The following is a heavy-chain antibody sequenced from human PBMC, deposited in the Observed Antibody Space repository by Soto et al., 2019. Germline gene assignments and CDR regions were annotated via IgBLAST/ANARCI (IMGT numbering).Heavy chain of an antibody. CDR3: AREGYSSSSPPPYYYYYYMDV. CDR2: IYSGGST. CDR1: GFTVSSNY. J-gene: IGHJ6*03. V-gene: IGHV3-66*01. Sequence: GGSLRLSCAASGFTVSSNYMSWVRQAPGKGLEWVSVIYSGGSTYYADSVKGRFTISRDNSKNTLYLQMNSLRAEDTAVYYCAREGYSSSSPPPYYYYYYMDVWGKGATVTVSS. D-gene: IGHD6-6*01.